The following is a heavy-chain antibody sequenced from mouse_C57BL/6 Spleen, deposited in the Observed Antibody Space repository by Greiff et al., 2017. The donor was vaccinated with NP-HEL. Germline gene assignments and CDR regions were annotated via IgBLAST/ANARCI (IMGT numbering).Heavy chain of an antibody. CDR2: INYDGSST. CDR1: GFTFSDYY. V-gene: IGHV5-16*01. Sequence: EVKLVESEGGLVQPGSSMKLSCTASGFTFSDYYMAWVRQVPEKGLEWVANINYDGSSTYYLDSLKSRFIISRDNAKNILYLQMSSLKSEDTATYYCAREREVYYGSSYFDYWGQGTTLTVSS. D-gene: IGHD1-1*01. CDR3: AREREVYYGSSYFDY. J-gene: IGHJ2*01.